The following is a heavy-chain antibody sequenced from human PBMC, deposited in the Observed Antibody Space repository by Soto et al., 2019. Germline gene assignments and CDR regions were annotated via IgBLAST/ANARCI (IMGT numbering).Heavy chain of an antibody. CDR2: ITGSSSSI. CDR1: GGSFSGYY. Sequence: ETLSLTCAVYGGSFSGYYWSWIRQTPGKGLEWVSSITGSSSSIFYADSVKGRFTISRDNAKNSLYLQMNSLRAEDTAVYYCARLVASETGYGMDVWVQATTVTVSS. V-gene: IGHV3-21*01. D-gene: IGHD2-15*01. CDR3: ARLVASETGYGMDV. J-gene: IGHJ6*02.